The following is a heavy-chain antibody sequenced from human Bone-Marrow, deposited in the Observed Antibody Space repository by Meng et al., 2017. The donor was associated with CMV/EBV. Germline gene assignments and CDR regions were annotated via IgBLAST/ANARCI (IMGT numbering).Heavy chain of an antibody. J-gene: IGHJ5*02. D-gene: IGHD5-18*01. CDR1: GFTFSSYD. Sequence: GESLKISCAACGFTFSSYDMHWVRQATGKGLEWVSAIGTAGDTYYPGSVKGQFTISRENAKNSLYLQMNSLRAGDTAVYYCARGKFQSVGIVYSYFDPWGQGALVTVSS. CDR3: ARGKFQSVGIVYSYFDP. CDR2: IGTAGDT. V-gene: IGHV3-13*03.